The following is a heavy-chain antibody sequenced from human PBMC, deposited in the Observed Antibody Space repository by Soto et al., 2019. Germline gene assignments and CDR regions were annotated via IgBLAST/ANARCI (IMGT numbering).Heavy chain of an antibody. Sequence: PGGSLRLSCAASGFTFSSYGMHWVRQAPGKGLEWVAVIWYDGSNKYYADSVKGQFTISRDNSKNTLYLQMNSLRAEDTAVYYCARSLRGYSGYDYYSALDYWGQGTLVTVSS. CDR1: GFTFSSYG. J-gene: IGHJ4*02. CDR2: IWYDGSNK. D-gene: IGHD5-12*01. V-gene: IGHV3-33*01. CDR3: ARSLRGYSGYDYYSALDY.